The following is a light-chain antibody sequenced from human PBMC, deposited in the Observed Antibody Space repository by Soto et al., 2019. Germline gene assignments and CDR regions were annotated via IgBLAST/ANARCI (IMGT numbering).Light chain of an antibody. J-gene: IGKJ5*01. CDR1: QSVDNC. Sequence: EIVLTQSPATLSLSPGERATLSCRASQSVDNCLAWYQQKPGQAPRLLIYDASDRAPGIPARFSGSGSGTDFSLTISNLDPEDFAVYYCQQCSNWPAITFGQGTRLEMK. CDR2: DAS. V-gene: IGKV3-11*01. CDR3: QQCSNWPAIT.